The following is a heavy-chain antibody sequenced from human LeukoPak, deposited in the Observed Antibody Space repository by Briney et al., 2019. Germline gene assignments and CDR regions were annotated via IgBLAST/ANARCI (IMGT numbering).Heavy chain of an antibody. CDR2: IHYSGST. D-gene: IGHD5-18*01. CDR1: GGSISAYY. V-gene: IGHV4-59*08. Sequence: PSETLSLTCTVSGGSISAYYWSWIRQPPGKGLEWIAYIHYSGSTNYSPWLKSRVSISLDTSKNQFSLKLTSVTAADTAVYYRARHLNTDMVKAHFDYWGQGTLVTVSS. J-gene: IGHJ4*02. CDR3: ARHLNTDMVKAHFDY.